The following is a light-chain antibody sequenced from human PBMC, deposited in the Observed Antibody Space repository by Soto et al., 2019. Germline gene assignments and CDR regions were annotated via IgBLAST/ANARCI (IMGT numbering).Light chain of an antibody. CDR2: DAS. V-gene: IGKV1-5*01. CDR3: HVYTDYSWT. CDR1: QSISTW. Sequence: DIQMTQSPSTLSASVGDRVTFTCRASQSISTWLAWYQQKPGKSPKLLVFDASTLKSGVPSRFRGSGSGTEFTLTISSLQPDDFATYYCHVYTDYSWTFGQGTKVDIK. J-gene: IGKJ1*01.